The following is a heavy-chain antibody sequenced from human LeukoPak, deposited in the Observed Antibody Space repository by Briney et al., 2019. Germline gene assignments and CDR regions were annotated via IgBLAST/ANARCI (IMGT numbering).Heavy chain of an antibody. CDR3: ARGAAWFDP. CDR2: INHSGST. J-gene: IGHJ5*02. CDR1: GGSFSGYY. Sequence: SETLSLTCAVYGGSFSGYYWSWIRQPPGKGLEWIGEINHSGSTNYNPSLKSRVTISVDTSKNQFSLKLSSVIAADTAVYYCARGAAWFDPWGQGTLATVSS. D-gene: IGHD6-25*01. V-gene: IGHV4-34*01.